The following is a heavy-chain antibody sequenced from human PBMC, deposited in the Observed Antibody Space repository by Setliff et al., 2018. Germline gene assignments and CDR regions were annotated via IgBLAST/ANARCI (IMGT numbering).Heavy chain of an antibody. CDR3: ARDLGYCSRTSCHGDWFDP. J-gene: IGHJ5*02. CDR1: GYTFSSYA. Sequence: ASVKVSCKASGYTFSSYAMNWVRQAPGQGLEWMGRINSITGNPTYAQGFTGRFVFSLDTSVSTAYLQISSLKPEDTAVYYCARDLGYCSRTSCHGDWFDPWGQGTLVTVSS. V-gene: IGHV7-4-1*02. CDR2: INSITGNP. D-gene: IGHD2-2*01.